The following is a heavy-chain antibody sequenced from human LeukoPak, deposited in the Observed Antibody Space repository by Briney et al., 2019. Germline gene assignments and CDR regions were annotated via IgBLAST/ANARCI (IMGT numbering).Heavy chain of an antibody. CDR2: VFHSGST. J-gene: IGHJ6*02. D-gene: IGHD3-22*01. V-gene: IGHV4-30-2*02. CDR1: GGSISSGGYC. Sequence: PSETLSLTCTVSGGSISSGGYCWSWIRQPPGKGLEWIGDVFHSGSTYYNPSLKSRVAISVDRSKNQFSLKLSSVTAADTAVYYCARCSGEDSSGYSYYYGMDVYDQGTTITVSS. CDR3: ARCSGEDSSGYSYYYGMDV.